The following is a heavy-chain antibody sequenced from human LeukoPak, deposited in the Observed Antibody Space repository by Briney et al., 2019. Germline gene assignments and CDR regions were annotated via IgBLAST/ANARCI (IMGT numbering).Heavy chain of an antibody. CDR3: ARDYEGATRRDLFDP. CDR1: GYTFTNYG. V-gene: IGHV1-18*01. CDR2: IGTYDGDT. J-gene: IGHJ5*02. Sequence: ASVKVSCKASGYTFTNYGISWVRQAPGQGLEWMGRIGTYDGDTNFAQRVEGRVTLTIDTSTNTAYMELRSLRSDDTAMYYCARDYEGATRRDLFDPWGQGTLVTVSS. D-gene: IGHD1-26*01.